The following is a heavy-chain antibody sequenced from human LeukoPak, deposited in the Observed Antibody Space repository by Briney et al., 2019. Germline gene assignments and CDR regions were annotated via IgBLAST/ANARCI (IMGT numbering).Heavy chain of an antibody. Sequence: ASVKVSCKASGYSSTSYYIHWVRQAPGQGLEWMGMINPNYGGTAYAQMFKGGVTLTRDTSTSTVYMELSSLKSEDTAVYFCARDQGRTADYVWGSYFDYWGQGALVTVSS. CDR3: ARDQGRTADYVWGSYFDY. J-gene: IGHJ4*02. CDR1: GYSSTSYY. V-gene: IGHV1-46*01. CDR2: INPNYGGT. D-gene: IGHD3-16*01.